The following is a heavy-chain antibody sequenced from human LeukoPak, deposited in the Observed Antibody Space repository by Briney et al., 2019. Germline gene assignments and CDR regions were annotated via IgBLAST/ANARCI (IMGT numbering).Heavy chain of an antibody. D-gene: IGHD6-13*01. CDR1: GFTVSSNY. CDR3: AKDLGIAACLYYFDY. V-gene: IGHV3-53*01. J-gene: IGHJ4*02. Sequence: PGGSLRLSCAASGFTVSSNYMSWVRQAPGKGLEWVSVIYSGGSTYYADSVKGQFTISRDNSKNTLYLQMNSLRAEDTAVYYCAKDLGIAACLYYFDYWGQGTLVTVSS. CDR2: IYSGGST.